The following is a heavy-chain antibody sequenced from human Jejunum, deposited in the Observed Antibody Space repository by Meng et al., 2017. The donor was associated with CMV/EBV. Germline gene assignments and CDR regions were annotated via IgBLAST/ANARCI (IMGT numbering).Heavy chain of an antibody. J-gene: IGHJ2*01. CDR1: GASINRGTYY. D-gene: IGHD4-23*01. Sequence: HVQLPESGPGLVKPAPTLSLTCTVSGASINRGTYYVSWSRQPAGKGLEYIGRINTSGSTTYNPSLESRVTISADTSKNQFSLRLSSVTAADTAVYYCARWVAGNFYWYFDLWGRGTLVTVFS. CDR3: ARWVAGNFYWYFDL. CDR2: INTSGST. V-gene: IGHV4-61*02.